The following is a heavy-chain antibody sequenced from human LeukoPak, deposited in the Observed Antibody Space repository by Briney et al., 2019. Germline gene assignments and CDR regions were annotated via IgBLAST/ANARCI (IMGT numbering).Heavy chain of an antibody. Sequence: SETLSLTCTVYGGSISSYYWSWIRQPPGKGLEWIGYIYYSGSTNYNPSLKSRVTISVDTSKNQFSLKLSSVTAADTAVYYCARMNYDLLPSWGQGTLVTVSS. D-gene: IGHD1-7*01. CDR3: ARMNYDLLPS. V-gene: IGHV4-59*01. CDR1: GGSISSYY. J-gene: IGHJ4*02. CDR2: IYYSGST.